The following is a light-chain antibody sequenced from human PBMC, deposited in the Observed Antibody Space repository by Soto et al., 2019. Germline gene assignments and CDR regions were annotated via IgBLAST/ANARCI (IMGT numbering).Light chain of an antibody. V-gene: IGKV1-33*01. Sequence: DIQMTQSPPSLSASVGDRVTITCQASHDIGNSLNWYQDKPGQAPKLVIYDAYSLETGVPSTFSGSGYGTDFTFTISSLRPEDIATYYCQKSDHLPLFGPGTRLEIK. CDR2: DAY. CDR3: QKSDHLPL. J-gene: IGKJ5*01. CDR1: HDIGNS.